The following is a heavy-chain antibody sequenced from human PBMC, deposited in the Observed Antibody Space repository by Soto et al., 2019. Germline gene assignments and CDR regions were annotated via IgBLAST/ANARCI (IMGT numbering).Heavy chain of an antibody. J-gene: IGHJ4*02. V-gene: IGHV3-33*01. Sequence: GGSLRLSCAASGFTFSSYGMHWVRQAPGKGLEWVAVIWYDGSNKYYADSVKGRFTISRDNSKNTLYLQMNSLRAEDTAVYYCARGGDSSGYYYLDYWGQGTPVTVSS. CDR2: IWYDGSNK. CDR3: ARGGDSSGYYYLDY. CDR1: GFTFSSYG. D-gene: IGHD3-22*01.